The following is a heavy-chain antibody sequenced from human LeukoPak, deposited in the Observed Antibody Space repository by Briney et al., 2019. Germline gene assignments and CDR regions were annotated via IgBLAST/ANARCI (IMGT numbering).Heavy chain of an antibody. V-gene: IGHV1-46*01. CDR2: SNPSGGST. Sequence: ASVKVSCKASGYTFTSYYMHGVRQAPGQGLEWMGISNPSGGSTSSAQKFQGRVTMTRDTSTSTVYMQLSSLRSEDTAVYYCAQMSDTAMVPNNYYGMDVWGQGPTVTVSS. CDR3: AQMSDTAMVPNNYYGMDV. D-gene: IGHD5-18*01. J-gene: IGHJ6*02. CDR1: GYTFTSYY.